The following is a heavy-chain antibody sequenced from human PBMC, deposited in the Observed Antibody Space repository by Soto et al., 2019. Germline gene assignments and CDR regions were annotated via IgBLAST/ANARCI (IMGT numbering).Heavy chain of an antibody. CDR3: ARDSPSGKTWHFDL. Sequence: SETLSLTCTVSGGSISSYYWSWIRQPPGKGLEWIGYIYYSGSTNYNPSLKSRVTISVDTSKNQFSLSLTSMTAADTALYYCARDSPSGKTWHFDLWGRGTLVTVSS. CDR1: GGSISSYY. J-gene: IGHJ2*01. CDR2: IYYSGST. D-gene: IGHD1-26*01. V-gene: IGHV4-59*12.